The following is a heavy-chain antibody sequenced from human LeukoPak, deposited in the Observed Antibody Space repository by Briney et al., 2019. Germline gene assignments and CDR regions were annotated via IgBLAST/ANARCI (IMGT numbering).Heavy chain of an antibody. J-gene: IGHJ4*02. Sequence: SETLSLTCAVSGYSISSGYCWGWIRQPPGKGLEWIGSIYHSGSTYYNPSLKSRVTISVDTSKNQFSLKLSSVTAADTAVYYCARINRASTSYDYWGQGTLVTVSS. CDR3: ARINRASTSYDY. CDR1: GYSISSGYC. V-gene: IGHV4-38-2*01. D-gene: IGHD2-2*01. CDR2: IYHSGST.